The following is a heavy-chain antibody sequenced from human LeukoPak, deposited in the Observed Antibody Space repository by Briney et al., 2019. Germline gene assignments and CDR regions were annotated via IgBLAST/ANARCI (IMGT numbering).Heavy chain of an antibody. CDR3: ARQSNVDTAMITYYYYGMDV. V-gene: IGHV4-39*01. D-gene: IGHD5-18*01. Sequence: SETLSLTCTVSGGSISSSSYYWGWVRQPPGRGLEWIGSIYYSGRTYYNPSLKSRVTISVDTSKNQFSLKLSSVTAADTAVYYCARQSNVDTAMITYYYYGMDVWGQGTTVTVSS. CDR2: IYYSGRT. CDR1: GGSISSSSYY. J-gene: IGHJ6*02.